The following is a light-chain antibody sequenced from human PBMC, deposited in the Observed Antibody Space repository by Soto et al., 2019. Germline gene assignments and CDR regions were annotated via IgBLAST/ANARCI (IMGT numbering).Light chain of an antibody. CDR3: QHYDSLPIT. Sequence: EIVVTQSPGTLSLSPGERSTLSCMAIQSVSSSYLAWYQQKPGKPPRLLIYGASSRATGIPERFSGSGSGTDFTLTISRLEPEDFEVFYCQHYDSLPITFGQGTRLEIK. CDR1: QSVSSSY. V-gene: IGKV3-20*01. CDR2: GAS. J-gene: IGKJ5*01.